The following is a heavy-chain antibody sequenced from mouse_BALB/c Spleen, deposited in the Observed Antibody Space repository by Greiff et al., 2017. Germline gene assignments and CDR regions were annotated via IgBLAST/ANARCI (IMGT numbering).Heavy chain of an antibody. Sequence: EVQVVESGGGLVQPGGSRKLSCAASGFTFSSFGMHWVRQAPEKGLEWVAYISSGSSTIYYADTVKGRFTISRDNPKNTLFLQMTSLRSEDTAMYYCARDYYGSSFYYYAMDYWGQGTSVTVSS. CDR2: ISSGSSTI. CDR3: ARDYYGSSFYYYAMDY. D-gene: IGHD1-1*01. J-gene: IGHJ4*01. CDR1: GFTFSSFG. V-gene: IGHV5-17*02.